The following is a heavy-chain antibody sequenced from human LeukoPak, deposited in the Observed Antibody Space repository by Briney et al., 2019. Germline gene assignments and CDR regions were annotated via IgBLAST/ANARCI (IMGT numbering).Heavy chain of an antibody. J-gene: IGHJ3*02. CDR3: ARERVGATDAFDI. Sequence: ASVKVSCKASGYTFTSHGIGWVRQAPGQGLEWMGWINTYNGDTNFAQKFQDRVTMTTDTSTSRANMELRTLRSDDTAVYFCARERVGATDAFDIWGQGTMVTVSS. D-gene: IGHD1-26*01. CDR2: INTYNGDT. V-gene: IGHV1-18*01. CDR1: GYTFTSHG.